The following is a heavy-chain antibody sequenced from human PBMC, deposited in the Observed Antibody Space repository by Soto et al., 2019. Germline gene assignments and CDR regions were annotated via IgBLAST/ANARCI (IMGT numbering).Heavy chain of an antibody. D-gene: IGHD3-3*01. Sequence: QVQLVQSGAEVKKPGSSVKVSCKASGGTFSSYAISWVRQAPGQGLEWMGGIIPIFGTANYAQKFQGRVTITADEATSTAYMERSSLRSEDTAVYYCARGVVIQKTGRGWFDPWGQGTLVTVSS. CDR2: IIPIFGTA. J-gene: IGHJ5*02. V-gene: IGHV1-69*01. CDR1: GGTFSSYA. CDR3: ARGVVIQKTGRGWFDP.